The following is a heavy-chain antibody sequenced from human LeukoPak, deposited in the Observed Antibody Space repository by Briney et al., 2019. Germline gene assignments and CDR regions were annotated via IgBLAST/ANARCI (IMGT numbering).Heavy chain of an antibody. CDR1: GFTFTTYD. D-gene: IGHD2-2*01. V-gene: IGHV3-30*18. CDR3: AKRFQHDAFDI. J-gene: IGHJ3*02. Sequence: PGRSLRLSCAASGFTFTTYDMHWVRQAPGKGLEWVAVISYDGSNKYYADSVKGRFTISRDNSKNTLYLQMNSLRAEDTAVYYCAKRFQHDAFDIWGQGTMVTVSS. CDR2: ISYDGSNK.